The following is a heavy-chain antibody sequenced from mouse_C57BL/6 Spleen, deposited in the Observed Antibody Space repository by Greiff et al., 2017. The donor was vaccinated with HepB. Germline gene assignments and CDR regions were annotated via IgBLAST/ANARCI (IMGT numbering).Heavy chain of an antibody. CDR3: ARAGWLPLDY. CDR2: ISDGGSYT. V-gene: IGHV5-4*03. Sequence: DVMLVESGGGLVKPGGSLKLSCAASGFTFSSYAMSWVRQTPEKRLEWVATISDGGSYTYYPDNVKGRFTISRDNAKNNLYLQMSHLKSEDTAMYYCARAGWLPLDYWGQGTTLTVSS. D-gene: IGHD2-3*01. CDR1: GFTFSSYA. J-gene: IGHJ2*01.